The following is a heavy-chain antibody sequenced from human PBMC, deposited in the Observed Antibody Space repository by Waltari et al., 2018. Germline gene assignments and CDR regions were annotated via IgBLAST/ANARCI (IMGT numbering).Heavy chain of an antibody. Sequence: QVQLVQSGAEVKKPGSSVKVYCKASGGTFSSYAISWVRQALGQGLEWMGGIIPIFGTANYAQKFQGRVTITTDESTSTAYMELSSLRSEDTAVYYCARWVAAAGTSGQAWWFDPWGQGTLVTVSS. J-gene: IGHJ5*02. CDR1: GGTFSSYA. D-gene: IGHD6-13*01. CDR2: IIPIFGTA. V-gene: IGHV1-69*05. CDR3: ARWVAAAGTSGQAWWFDP.